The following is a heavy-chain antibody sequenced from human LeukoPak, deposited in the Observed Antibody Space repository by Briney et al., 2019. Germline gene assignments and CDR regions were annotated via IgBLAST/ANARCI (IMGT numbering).Heavy chain of an antibody. J-gene: IGHJ6*03. D-gene: IGHD3-10*01. CDR1: GFTFSSYA. V-gene: IGHV3-30*04. CDR2: ISYDGSNK. CDR3: ARDRYYAIDV. Sequence: PGGSLRLSCAASGFTFSSYAMHWVRQAPGKGLEWVAVISYDGSNKYYADSVKGRFTISRDNAKNTLYLQMNSLRAEDTAVYYCARDRYYAIDVWGKGTTVTVSS.